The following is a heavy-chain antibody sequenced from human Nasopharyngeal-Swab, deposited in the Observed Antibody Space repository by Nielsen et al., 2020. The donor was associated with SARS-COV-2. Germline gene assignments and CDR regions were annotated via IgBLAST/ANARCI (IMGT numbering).Heavy chain of an antibody. V-gene: IGHV1-46*01. D-gene: IGHD3-10*01. J-gene: IGHJ3*02. CDR2: INPSGGST. CDR1: GYTFTSYY. CDR3: AGASFGAFDI. Sequence: ASVKVSCKASGYTFTSYYMHWVRQAPGQGLEWMGIINPSGGSTSYAQKFQGRVTMTRDTSTSTVYMELSSLRSDDTAVYYCAGASFGAFDIWGQGTMVTVSS.